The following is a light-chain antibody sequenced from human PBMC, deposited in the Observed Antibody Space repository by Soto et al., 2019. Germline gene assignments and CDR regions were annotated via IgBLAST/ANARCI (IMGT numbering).Light chain of an antibody. J-gene: IGKJ4*01. CDR1: QSVSSSY. CDR2: GAS. CDR3: QQYNQWPPLT. V-gene: IGKV3D-15*01. Sequence: EIVMTQSPATLSLSPWERATLSCRASQSVSSSYLAWYQQKPGQAPRLLIYGASSRATGIPDRFSGSGSGTEFTLTISDLQSEDFAVYYCQQYNQWPPLTFGGGTKVDIK.